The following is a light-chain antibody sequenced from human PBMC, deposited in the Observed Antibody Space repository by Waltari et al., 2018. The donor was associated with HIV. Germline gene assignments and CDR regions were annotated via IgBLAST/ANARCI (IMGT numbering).Light chain of an antibody. CDR2: DDS. J-gene: IGLJ3*02. CDR1: HIGSKS. Sequence: SYVLTQPPSGSVAPGKTARITCGGNHIGSKSVHWYQQKPGQAPVLVSYDDSDRPSGIPERFSGSNSGNTATLTISRVEAGDEADYYCQVWDSSSDHWVFGGGTKLTVL. CDR3: QVWDSSSDHWV. V-gene: IGLV3-21*04.